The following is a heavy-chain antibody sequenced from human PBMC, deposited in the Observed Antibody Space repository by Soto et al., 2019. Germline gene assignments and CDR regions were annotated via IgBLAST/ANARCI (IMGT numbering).Heavy chain of an antibody. CDR1: GGSISRYY. CDR2: IYYSGST. D-gene: IGHD5-12*01. J-gene: IGHJ5*02. CDR3: ARMGGSDSPNWFDP. V-gene: IGHV4-59*01. Sequence: AATLCLTCTVSGGSISRYYWSSIRQPQGKGLEWIGYIYYSGSTNYNPPLKSRVTLSVDTSKKQVSLKLSSVTAADTAVYYCARMGGSDSPNWFDPWGQGTVVTVSS.